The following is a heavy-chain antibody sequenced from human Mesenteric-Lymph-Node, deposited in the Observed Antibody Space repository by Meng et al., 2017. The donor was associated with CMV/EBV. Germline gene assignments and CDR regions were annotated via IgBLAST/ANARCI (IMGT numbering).Heavy chain of an antibody. Sequence: SGGTFSSYAISWVRQAPGKGLEWMGGIIPIFGTANYAQKFQGRVTITTDESTSTAYMELSSLRSEDTAVYYCARVVVATQVNYFDPWGQGTLVTVSS. CDR2: IIPIFGTA. J-gene: IGHJ5*02. CDR1: GGTFSSYA. CDR3: ARVVVATQVNYFDP. D-gene: IGHD2-15*01. V-gene: IGHV1-69*05.